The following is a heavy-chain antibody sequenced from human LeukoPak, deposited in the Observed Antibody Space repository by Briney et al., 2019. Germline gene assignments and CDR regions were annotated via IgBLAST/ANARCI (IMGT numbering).Heavy chain of an antibody. D-gene: IGHD4-17*01. V-gene: IGHV3-53*01. CDR1: GFTVSSNY. CDR2: IYSGGST. CDR3: ARDQDDYGDPANQGMDV. Sequence: GGSLRLSCAASGFTVSSNYMSWVRQAPGKGLEWVSVIYSGGSTYYADSVKGRFTISRDNAKNSLHLQMNSLRAEDTAVYYCARDQDDYGDPANQGMDVWGQGTTVTVSS. J-gene: IGHJ6*02.